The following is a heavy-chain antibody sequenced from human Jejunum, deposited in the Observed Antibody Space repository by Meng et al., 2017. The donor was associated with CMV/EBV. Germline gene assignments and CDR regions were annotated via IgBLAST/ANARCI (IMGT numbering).Heavy chain of an antibody. J-gene: IGHJ5*02. D-gene: IGHD2-15*01. Sequence: NASGYTLTTYSMHLVRQAPGQVLEWMGTINPSAGGTSHAQKFQCRITMARDTSTSTVYMELSSLRSEDTAIYYCARGSCSGDRCPLDTWGQGTLVTVSS. V-gene: IGHV1-46*01. CDR2: INPSAGGT. CDR3: ARGSCSGDRCPLDT. CDR1: GYTLTTYS.